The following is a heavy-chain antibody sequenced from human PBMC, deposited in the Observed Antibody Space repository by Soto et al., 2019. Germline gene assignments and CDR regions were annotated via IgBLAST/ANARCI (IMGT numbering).Heavy chain of an antibody. CDR3: ARVLVPSSRPGDCSGGSCAGLDV. D-gene: IGHD2-15*01. CDR2: SIPIFGTA. CDR1: GGTFSSYA. Sequence: QVQLVQSGAEVKKPGSSVKVSCKASGGTFSSYAISWVRQAPGQGLEWMGGSIPIFGTANYAQNFQGRVTITADESTSTADMELSSMRAEDTAVYYCARVLVPSSRPGDCSGGSCAGLDVWGQGTTVTVAS. J-gene: IGHJ6*02. V-gene: IGHV1-69*12.